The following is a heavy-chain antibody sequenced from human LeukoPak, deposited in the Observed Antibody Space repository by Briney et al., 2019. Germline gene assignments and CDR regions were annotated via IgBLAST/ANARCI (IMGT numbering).Heavy chain of an antibody. CDR3: AAYSLYNGMDV. J-gene: IGHJ6*02. Sequence: SETLSLTCTVSGGSISSNYWSWIRQPPGKGLEWIGFIYYTGSTNHNSSLKSRVTLSIDTSKSQLSLKLSSVSAADTAVYYCAAYSLYNGMDVWGQGTTVTVS. V-gene: IGHV4-59*01. CDR2: IYYTGST. CDR1: GGSISSNY. D-gene: IGHD4-11*01.